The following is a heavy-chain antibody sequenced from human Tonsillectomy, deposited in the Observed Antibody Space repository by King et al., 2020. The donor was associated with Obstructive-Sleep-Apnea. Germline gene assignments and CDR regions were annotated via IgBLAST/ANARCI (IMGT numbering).Heavy chain of an antibody. D-gene: IGHD2-15*01. CDR2: IYYTGST. V-gene: IGHV4-59*08. Sequence: VQLQESGPGLVKPSETLSLICTVSDVSISSHYWSWIRQPPGKGLEWIGYIYYTGSTSYNPSLKNRVAMSVDTSKNQFSLKLTSVTAADTAVYYCARWGPQYCIGGSCYSYFDYWGQGTLVTVSS. CDR3: ARWGPQYCIGGSCYSYFDY. CDR1: DVSISSHY. J-gene: IGHJ4*02.